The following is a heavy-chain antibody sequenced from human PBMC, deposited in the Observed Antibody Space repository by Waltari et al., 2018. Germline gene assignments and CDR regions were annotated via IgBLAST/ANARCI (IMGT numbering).Heavy chain of an antibody. Sequence: QVRLQESGPGRVKPSQTLSLTCTVSGGSISRGSYYWSWIRQPAGEGLGWIGRMYTSGSTNYHPTRKSLVTISVDTSKNLFFLQLSSVTAADTSVYYCASDGPRVFDIWVQVTMVTVSS. CDR1: GGSISRGSYY. J-gene: IGHJ3*02. V-gene: IGHV4-61*02. CDR3: ASDGPRVFDI. CDR2: MYTSGST.